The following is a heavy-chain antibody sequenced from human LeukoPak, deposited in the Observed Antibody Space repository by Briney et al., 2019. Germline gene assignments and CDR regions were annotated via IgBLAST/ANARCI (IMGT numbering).Heavy chain of an antibody. CDR3: ARDRVTTSTPYFDY. V-gene: IGHV1-2*02. CDR2: INLNSGGT. Sequence: VASVKVSCKASGYTFTGYYMHWVRQAPGQGLEWMGWINLNSGGTNYAQKFQGRVTMTRDTSISTAYMELYRLRSDDTAVYYCARDRVTTSTPYFDYWGQGTLVTVSS. J-gene: IGHJ4*02. D-gene: IGHD4-17*01. CDR1: GYTFTGYY.